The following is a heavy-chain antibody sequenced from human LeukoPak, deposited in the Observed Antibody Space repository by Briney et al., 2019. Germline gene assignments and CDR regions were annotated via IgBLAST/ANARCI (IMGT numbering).Heavy chain of an antibody. V-gene: IGHV4-31*02. CDR3: ARDKLGYCSGGSCSNWFDP. J-gene: IGHJ5*02. CDR1: GFTFSSYA. CDR2: IYYSGST. Sequence: LRLSCAASGFTFSSYAMSWIRQHPGKGLEWIGYIYYSGSTYYNPSLKSRVTISVDTSKNQFSLKLSSVTAADTAVYYCARDKLGYCSGGSCSNWFDPWGQGTLVTVSS. D-gene: IGHD2-15*01.